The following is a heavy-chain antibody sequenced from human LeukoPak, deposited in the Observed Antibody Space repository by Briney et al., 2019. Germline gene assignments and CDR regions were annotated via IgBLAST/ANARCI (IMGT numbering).Heavy chain of an antibody. CDR2: INPKSGGT. CDR1: GYTFTAYY. CDR3: TRDGPGVTTNFDY. V-gene: IGHV1-2*02. D-gene: IGHD4-17*01. Sequence: ASVKVSCKASGYTFTAYYIHWVRQAPGQGLEWMGWINPKSGGTNYAQKFQGRVTMTRDTSISTAYMELSRLRSDDTAVYYCTRDGPGVTTNFDYWGQGTLVTVSS. J-gene: IGHJ4*02.